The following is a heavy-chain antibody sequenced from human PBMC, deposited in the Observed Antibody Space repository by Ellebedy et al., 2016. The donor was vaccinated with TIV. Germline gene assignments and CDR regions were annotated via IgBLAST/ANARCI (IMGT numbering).Heavy chain of an antibody. J-gene: IGHJ4*02. V-gene: IGHV3-7*01. CDR1: EFTFSSYW. D-gene: IGHD6-6*01. Sequence: GESLKISCAASEFTFSSYWMSRVRQAPGKGLEWVANIKQDGSEKYYVDSVKGRFTISRDNAKNSLYLQMNSLRAEDTAVYYCARDFQEFSSSYYSDYWGQGTLVTVSS. CDR3: ARDFQEFSSSYYSDY. CDR2: IKQDGSEK.